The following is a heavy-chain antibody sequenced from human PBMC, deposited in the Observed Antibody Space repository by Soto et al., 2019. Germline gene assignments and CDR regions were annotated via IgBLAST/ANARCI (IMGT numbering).Heavy chain of an antibody. Sequence: QVQLVESGGGVVQPGRSLRLSCAASGFTFSSYAMHWVRQAPGKGLEWVAVISYDGSNKYYADSVEGRFTISRDNSKNTLSLQMNSLRAEDTAVYYCARADTRLAVADAFDIWGQGTMVTVSS. D-gene: IGHD6-19*01. CDR2: ISYDGSNK. J-gene: IGHJ3*02. CDR3: ARADTRLAVADAFDI. V-gene: IGHV3-30-3*01. CDR1: GFTFSSYA.